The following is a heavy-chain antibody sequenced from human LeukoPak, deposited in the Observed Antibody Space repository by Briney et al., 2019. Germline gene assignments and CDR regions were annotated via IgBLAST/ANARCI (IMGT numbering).Heavy chain of an antibody. V-gene: IGHV1-8*01. CDR2: MNPNSDNT. D-gene: IGHD3-22*01. J-gene: IGHJ3*02. CDR1: GYTFTSYD. Sequence: ASVKVSCKASGYTFTSYDINWVRQATGQGLEWMGWMNPNSDNTGYAQKFQGRVTMTRNTSISTAYMELSSLRSEDTAVYYCAGLTYYYDSSGYPYAFDIWGQGTMVTVSS. CDR3: AGLTYYYDSSGYPYAFDI.